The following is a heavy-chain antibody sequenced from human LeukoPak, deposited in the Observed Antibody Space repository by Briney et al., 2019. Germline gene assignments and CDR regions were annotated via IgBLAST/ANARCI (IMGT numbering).Heavy chain of an antibody. CDR1: GFTFSSYW. Sequence: PGGSLRLSCAASGFTFSSYWMSWVRQAPGKGLEWIGSMYRSGSTYYNPSLKRRLTISVDTSKNQLSLKLSSMTAADTAVYYCARGISTTGTDYRGQGTLVTVSS. V-gene: IGHV4-38-2*01. J-gene: IGHJ4*02. CDR3: ARGISTTGTDY. D-gene: IGHD1-1*01. CDR2: MYRSGST.